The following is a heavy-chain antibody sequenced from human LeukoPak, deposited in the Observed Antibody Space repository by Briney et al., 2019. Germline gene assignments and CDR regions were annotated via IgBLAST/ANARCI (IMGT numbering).Heavy chain of an antibody. CDR1: GYIFATYA. Sequence: GGSVRLFCAASGYIFATYAMSWVRQASGEGLEWVSTLTSGLTRHYADSVKGRFSITRDNSKNTFYLQMYSLRAEDTALYLCVKDYPDVIPPSTTLGPFFDDWGPGTLVTISS. CDR2: LTSGLTR. CDR3: VKDYPDVIPPSTTLGPFFDD. D-gene: IGHD3-16*02. V-gene: IGHV3-23*01. J-gene: IGHJ4*02.